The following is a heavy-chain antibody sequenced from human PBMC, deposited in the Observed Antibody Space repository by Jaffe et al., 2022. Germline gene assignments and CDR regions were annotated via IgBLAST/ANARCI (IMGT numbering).Heavy chain of an antibody. D-gene: IGHD3-22*01. V-gene: IGHV2-70*20. CDR3: ARTQHYYDSSGYYHLTIDY. CDR2: IDWDDDK. Sequence: QVTLRESGPALVKPTQTLTLTCTFSGFSLSTSGMCVSWVRQPPGKALEWLALIDWDDDKYYSTSLKTRLTISKDTSKNQVVLTMTNMDPVDTATYYCARTQHYYDSSGYYHLTIDYWGQGTLVTVSS. J-gene: IGHJ4*02. CDR1: GFSLSTSGMC.